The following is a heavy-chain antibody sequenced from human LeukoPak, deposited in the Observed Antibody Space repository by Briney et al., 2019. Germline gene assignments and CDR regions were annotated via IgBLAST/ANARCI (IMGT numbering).Heavy chain of an antibody. V-gene: IGHV3-30*02. Sequence: GGSLRLSCAASGFTFSSYGMHWVRQAPGKGLEWVAFIRYDGSNKYYADSVKGRFTISRDNSKNTLYLQMNSLRVEDTAVYYCAKAVIMAGAYFLDYWGQGTLVTVSS. CDR1: GFTFSSYG. CDR2: IRYDGSNK. J-gene: IGHJ4*02. CDR3: AKAVIMAGAYFLDY. D-gene: IGHD3-16*01.